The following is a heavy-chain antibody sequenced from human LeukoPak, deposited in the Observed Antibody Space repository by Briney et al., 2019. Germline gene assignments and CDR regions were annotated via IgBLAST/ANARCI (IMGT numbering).Heavy chain of an antibody. V-gene: IGHV1-18*01. J-gene: IGHJ4*02. CDR3: AREPISSGTYYPRSDY. CDR1: GYIFANYG. Sequence: ASVKVSCKASGYIFANYGFAWVRPAPGQGLEWMGWINTYNGNTKYSQKLQGRVTVTTDTSTSTAYMELRSLASDDTAVYYCAREPISSGTYYPRSDYWGQGTLVTVSS. CDR2: INTYNGNT. D-gene: IGHD3-10*01.